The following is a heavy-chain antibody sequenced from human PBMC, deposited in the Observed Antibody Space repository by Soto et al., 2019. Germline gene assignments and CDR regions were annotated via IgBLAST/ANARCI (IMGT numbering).Heavy chain of an antibody. V-gene: IGHV4-59*01. D-gene: IGHD3-3*01. CDR1: GGSISSYY. J-gene: IGHJ4*02. Sequence: QVQLQESGPGLVKPSETLSLTCTVSGGSISSYYWSWIRQPPGKGLEWIGYIYYSGSTNYNPSLKSRVTISVDTSKNQFSLKLSSVTAADTAVYYCAREGYYTGGYFDYWGQGTLVTVSS. CDR3: AREGYYTGGYFDY. CDR2: IYYSGST.